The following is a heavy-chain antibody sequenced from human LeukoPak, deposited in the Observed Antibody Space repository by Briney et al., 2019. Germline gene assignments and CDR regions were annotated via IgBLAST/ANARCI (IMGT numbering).Heavy chain of an antibody. D-gene: IGHD2-8*01. Sequence: SETLSLTCTVSGASISRYYWSWVRQPPGKGLEWIGYVYDIETTNYNPPLKSRVAMSLHTSRKQFSLRLRSVTAADTALYFCAGGGYCSTDNCFAPLFDWWGQGALVTVSS. CDR2: VYDIETT. J-gene: IGHJ4*02. V-gene: IGHV4-59*01. CDR3: AGGGYCSTDNCFAPLFDW. CDR1: GASISRYY.